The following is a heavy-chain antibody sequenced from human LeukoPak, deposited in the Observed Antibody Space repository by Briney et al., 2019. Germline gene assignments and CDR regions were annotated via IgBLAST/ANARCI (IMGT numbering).Heavy chain of an antibody. J-gene: IGHJ4*02. CDR2: INPGDSDT. Sequence: GESLKISCKGSGYTFTTSWIGWVRQMPGKGLEWMAIINPGDSDTRYSPSFQGQVTISADKPISTAYLQWSSLEASDTAMYYCARQGGSGVSLDYWGQGTLVTVSS. CDR3: ARQGGSGVSLDY. CDR1: GYTFTTSW. D-gene: IGHD3-10*01. V-gene: IGHV5-51*01.